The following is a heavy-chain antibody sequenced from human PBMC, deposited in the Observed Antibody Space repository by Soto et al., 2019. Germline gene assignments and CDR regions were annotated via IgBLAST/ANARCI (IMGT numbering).Heavy chain of an antibody. CDR2: IYYSGST. D-gene: IGHD3-22*01. Sequence: QVQLQESGPGLVEPSQTLSLTCTVSGGSISSGDYYWSWIRQPPGKGLEWIGYIYYSGSTYYNPSLESRVTISVDTSKNQFSLKLSSVTAAGTALYYCARDATQAGYDSYYFDYWGQGTLVTVSS. J-gene: IGHJ4*02. V-gene: IGHV4-30-4*01. CDR1: GGSISSGDYY. CDR3: ARDATQAGYDSYYFDY.